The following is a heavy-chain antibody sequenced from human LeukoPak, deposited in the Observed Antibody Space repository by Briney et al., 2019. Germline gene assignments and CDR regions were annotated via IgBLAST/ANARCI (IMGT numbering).Heavy chain of an antibody. V-gene: IGHV4-34*01. CDR1: GGSFSGYY. CDR2: INHSGST. Sequence: SETLSLTCAVYGGSFSGYYWSWIRQPPGKGLEWIGEINHSGSTNYNPSLKSRVTISVDTSRNQFSLKLSSVTAADTAVYYCARGEGRGCSSWGQGTLVTVSS. CDR3: ARGEGRGCSS. J-gene: IGHJ5*02. D-gene: IGHD5-18*01.